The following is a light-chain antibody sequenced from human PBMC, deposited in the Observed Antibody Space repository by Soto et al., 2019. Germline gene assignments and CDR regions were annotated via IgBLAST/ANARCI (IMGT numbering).Light chain of an antibody. CDR3: QQYDTLWT. J-gene: IGKJ1*01. CDR2: KAS. CDR1: QTINSW. V-gene: IGKV1-5*03. Sequence: DIQMPQSPSILSASVGERVTLTCRANQTINSWFAWYQQKPGKAPKLLIYKASNLEIGVPSRFSGSGSGTEFTLTIRSLQPDDFSTYYCQQYDTLWTFGQGTKVEIK.